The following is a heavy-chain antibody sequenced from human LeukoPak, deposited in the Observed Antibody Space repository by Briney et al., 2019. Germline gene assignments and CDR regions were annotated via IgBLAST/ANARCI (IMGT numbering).Heavy chain of an antibody. CDR1: GGSISSYY. D-gene: IGHD3-3*01. CDR3: ARVDFWSGHPQRGDAFDI. CDR2: IYTSGST. Sequence: SETLSLTCTVSGGSISSYYWSWIRQPAGKGLEWIGRIYTSGSTNYNPSLKSRVTMSVDTSKNQFSLKLSSVTAADAAVYYCARVDFWSGHPQRGDAFDIWAKGQWSPSLQ. V-gene: IGHV4-4*07. J-gene: IGHJ3*02.